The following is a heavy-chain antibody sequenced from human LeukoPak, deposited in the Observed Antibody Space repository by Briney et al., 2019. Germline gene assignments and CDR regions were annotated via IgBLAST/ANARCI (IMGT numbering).Heavy chain of an antibody. V-gene: IGHV3-7*01. D-gene: IGHD5-18*01. CDR2: IKKDGSEK. CDR3: ARDLSGIAGYTYGRGIDY. J-gene: IGHJ4*02. CDR1: GFTFSSYA. Sequence: GGSLRLSCAASGFTFSSYAMHWVRQAPGKGVEWVANIKKDGSEKYYVDAVKGRFTISRDNAKTSLYLQMNSLRAEDTAVYYCARDLSGIAGYTYGRGIDYWGQGTLVTVSS.